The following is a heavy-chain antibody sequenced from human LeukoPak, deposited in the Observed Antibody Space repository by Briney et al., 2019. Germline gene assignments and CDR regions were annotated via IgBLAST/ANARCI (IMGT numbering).Heavy chain of an antibody. V-gene: IGHV4-4*07. CDR1: GGSISSYY. Sequence: PSETLSLTCSVSGGSISSYYWCWIRQPAGKGLEWIGRIYSSGSTNYNPSLKSRVTMSVDTSKNQFSLKLSSVTAADTAVYYCARCGSTVFDIWGRGTMVTVSS. CDR3: ARCGSTVFDI. J-gene: IGHJ3*02. CDR2: IYSSGST. D-gene: IGHD5-12*01.